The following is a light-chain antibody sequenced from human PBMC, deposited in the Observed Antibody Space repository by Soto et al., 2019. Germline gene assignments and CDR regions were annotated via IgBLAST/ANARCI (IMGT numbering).Light chain of an antibody. CDR3: QQSFSTPRT. CDR2: GAS. Sequence: DIQMTQSPSPLSASVGDRVTITCRASQTISTYLNWYQQKPGKAPKLLIYGASSLQSGVPSRFSGSGSGTDFTLTISSLQPEDFGTYYCQQSFSTPRTCGQGTKVAIK. CDR1: QTISTY. V-gene: IGKV1-39*01. J-gene: IGKJ1*01.